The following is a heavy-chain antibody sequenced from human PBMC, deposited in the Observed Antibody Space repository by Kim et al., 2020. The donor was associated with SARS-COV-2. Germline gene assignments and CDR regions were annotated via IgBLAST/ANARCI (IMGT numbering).Heavy chain of an antibody. D-gene: IGHD3-9*01. CDR2: ISYDGSNK. Sequence: GGSLRLSCAASGFTFSSYAMHWVRQAPGKGLEWVAVISYDGSNKYYADSVKGRFTISRDNSKNTLYLQMNSLRAEDTAVYYCARDNILGLRYFDWLFSPDIWFDPWGQGTLVTVSS. V-gene: IGHV3-30*04. CDR3: ARDNILGLRYFDWLFSPDIWFDP. CDR1: GFTFSSYA. J-gene: IGHJ5*02.